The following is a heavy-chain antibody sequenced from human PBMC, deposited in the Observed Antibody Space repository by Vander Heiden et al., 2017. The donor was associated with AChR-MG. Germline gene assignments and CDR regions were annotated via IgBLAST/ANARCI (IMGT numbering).Heavy chain of an antibody. CDR3: ARGHDFWRGPDY. D-gene: IGHD3-3*01. V-gene: IGHV1-46*03. CDR1: GYTFTSYY. J-gene: IGHJ4*02. Sequence: QVQLVQSGAEVKKPGASVKVSCKASGYTFTSYYMHWVRQAPGQGLEWMGIINPSGGSTSYAQKFQGRVTMTRDTSTSTVYMELRSMRSEDTAVYYFARGHDFWRGPDYWGQGTLVTVSS. CDR2: INPSGGST.